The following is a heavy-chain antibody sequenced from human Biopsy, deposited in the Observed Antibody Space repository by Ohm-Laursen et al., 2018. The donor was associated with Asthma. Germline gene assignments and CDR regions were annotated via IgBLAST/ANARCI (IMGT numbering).Heavy chain of an antibody. Sequence: TQTLTLTSTFSGFSLSKSGVGVGWIPLPPREAPDWLALIYWNGDTHYNPALRSRLTITKDTSRKQVVLAMSNMDTVDTGTYFCARAERRVEFSYFDNWGLGTLVYVSS. D-gene: IGHD1-1*01. CDR2: IYWNGDT. V-gene: IGHV2-5*01. CDR3: ARAERRVEFSYFDN. J-gene: IGHJ4*01. CDR1: GFSLSKSGVG.